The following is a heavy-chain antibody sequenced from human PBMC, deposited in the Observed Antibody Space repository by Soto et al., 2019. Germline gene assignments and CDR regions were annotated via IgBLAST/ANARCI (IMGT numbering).Heavy chain of an antibody. CDR1: GFTFSSYC. CDR3: AKDYSRGGSYDELDY. J-gene: IGHJ4*02. CDR2: ISYDGSNK. V-gene: IGHV3-30*18. Sequence: LRLSCAASGFTFSSYCMHWVRQAPGKGLEWVAVISYDGSNKYYADSVKGRFTISRDNSKNTLYLQMNSLRAEDTAVYYCAKDYSRGGSYDELDYWGQGTLVTVSS. D-gene: IGHD1-26*01.